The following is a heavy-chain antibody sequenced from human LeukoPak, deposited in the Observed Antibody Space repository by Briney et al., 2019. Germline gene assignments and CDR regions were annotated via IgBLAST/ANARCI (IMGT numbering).Heavy chain of an antibody. CDR1: GGSFSGYY. CDR2: INHSGST. D-gene: IGHD6-13*01. Sequence: SETLSLTCAVYGGSFSGYYWSWIRQPPGKGLEWIGEINHSGSTNYNPSLKSRVTISVDTSKNQFSLKLSSVTAADTAVYYCARGRRAAAGFFDYWGQGTLVTVSS. V-gene: IGHV4-34*01. CDR3: ARGRRAAAGFFDY. J-gene: IGHJ4*02.